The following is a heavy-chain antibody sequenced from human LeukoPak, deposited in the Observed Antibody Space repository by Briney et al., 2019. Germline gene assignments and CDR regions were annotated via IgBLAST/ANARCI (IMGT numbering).Heavy chain of an antibody. CDR1: GFTFSSYS. CDR2: ISSSSSYI. V-gene: IGHV3-21*01. CDR3: ARDFSAGYFYFDY. D-gene: IGHD3-9*01. Sequence: GGSLRLSCAASGFTFSSYSMNWVRQAPGKGLEWVSSISSSSSYIYYADSVKGRFNISRDNAKNSLYLQMNSLRAEDTAVYYCARDFSAGYFYFDYWGQGTLVTVSS. J-gene: IGHJ4*02.